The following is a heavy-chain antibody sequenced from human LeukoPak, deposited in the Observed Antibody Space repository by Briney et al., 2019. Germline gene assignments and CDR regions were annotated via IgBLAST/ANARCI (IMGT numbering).Heavy chain of an antibody. J-gene: IGHJ4*02. V-gene: IGHV3-11*06. CDR3: ARGYYDILTGYYFDY. CDR2: ISSSSSYT. D-gene: IGHD3-9*01. Sequence: GGSLRLSCAASGLTFSDYYMSWLRQAPGKGLEWVSYISSSSSYTNYADSVKGRFTISRDNAKNSLYLQMNSLRAEDTAAYYCARGYYDILTGYYFDYWGQGTLVTVSS. CDR1: GLTFSDYY.